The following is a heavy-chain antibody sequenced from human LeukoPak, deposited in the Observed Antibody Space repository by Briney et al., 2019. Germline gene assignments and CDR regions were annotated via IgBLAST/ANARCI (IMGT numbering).Heavy chain of an antibody. D-gene: IGHD2-2*01. Sequence: GASVKVSCKTSGYTFTSYYMHWVRQAPGQGLEWMGIINPSGGSTSYAQKFQGRVTMTRDTSTSTVYMELSSLRSEDTAVYYCARTYCSTTSCIYDNYFDYWGQGTLVTVSS. V-gene: IGHV1-46*01. CDR3: ARTYCSTTSCIYDNYFDY. CDR2: INPSGGST. J-gene: IGHJ4*02. CDR1: GYTFTSYY.